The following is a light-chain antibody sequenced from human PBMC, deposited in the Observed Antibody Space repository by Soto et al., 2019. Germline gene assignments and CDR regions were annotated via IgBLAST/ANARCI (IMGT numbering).Light chain of an antibody. CDR1: QSVLYSSNNKNY. V-gene: IGKV4-1*01. Sequence: DIVMTQSPDSLAVSLGERATINCKSSQSVLYSSNNKNYLTWYQQKPGQPPKLLIYWASTRESGVPDRFSGSGSGTDFTLTINSLQAEDVAVYYCQQYYSTPWTFGPGTKLEIK. CDR2: WAS. CDR3: QQYYSTPWT. J-gene: IGKJ2*02.